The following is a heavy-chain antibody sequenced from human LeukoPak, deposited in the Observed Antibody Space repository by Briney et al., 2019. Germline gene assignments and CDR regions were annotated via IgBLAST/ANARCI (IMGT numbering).Heavy chain of an antibody. Sequence: PGGSLRLSCAASGFTFSSYSMNWVRQAPGKGLEWVSSIRSSSSYIYYADSVKGRFTISRDNAKNSLYLQMNSLRAEDTAVYYCARSSYSSSWYTQSFLSDYYMDVWRKGTTVTVSS. V-gene: IGHV3-21*01. CDR1: GFTFSSYS. CDR2: IRSSSSYI. CDR3: ARSSYSSSWYTQSFLSDYYMDV. J-gene: IGHJ6*03. D-gene: IGHD6-13*01.